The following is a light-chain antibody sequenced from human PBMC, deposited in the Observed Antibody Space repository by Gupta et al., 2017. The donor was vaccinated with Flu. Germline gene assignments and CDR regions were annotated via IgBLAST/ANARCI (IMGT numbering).Light chain of an antibody. V-gene: IGKV3-20*01. CDR1: PSVSSSY. Sequence: GTLSLSQGERATLSCRASPSVSSSYLAWSPQKPGRAPRLLIYGASDRATGIPDRFSGSESGTDFTLTISRLEPEDFAVYYCQQYGSSPFTFGPGTTVEIK. CDR2: GAS. CDR3: QQYGSSPFT. J-gene: IGKJ3*01.